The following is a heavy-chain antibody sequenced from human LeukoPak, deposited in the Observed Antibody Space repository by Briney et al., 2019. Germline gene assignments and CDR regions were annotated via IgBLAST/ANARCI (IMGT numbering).Heavy chain of an antibody. CDR1: GFTFSSYS. Sequence: GGSLRLSCAASGFTFSSYSMNWVRQAPGKGLEWVSSISSSSSYIYYADSVKGRFTISRDNAKNSLYLQMNSLRAEDTAVYYCARDRRVEGITGTSFDYWGQGTLVTVSS. D-gene: IGHD1-7*01. J-gene: IGHJ4*02. V-gene: IGHV3-21*01. CDR3: ARDRRVEGITGTSFDY. CDR2: ISSSSSYI.